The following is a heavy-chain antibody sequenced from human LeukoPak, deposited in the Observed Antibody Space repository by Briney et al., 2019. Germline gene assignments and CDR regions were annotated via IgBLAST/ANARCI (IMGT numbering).Heavy chain of an antibody. CDR2: ISWNSGSI. D-gene: IGHD3-22*01. V-gene: IGHV3-9*01. CDR3: AKGKDDSSGYYFDAFDI. J-gene: IGHJ3*02. Sequence: PGRSLRLSCAASGFTFDDYAMHWVRQAPGKGLEWVSGISWNSGSIGYADSVKGRFTISRDNAKNSLYLQMNSLRAEDTALYSCAKGKDDSSGYYFDAFDIWGQGTMVTVSS. CDR1: GFTFDDYA.